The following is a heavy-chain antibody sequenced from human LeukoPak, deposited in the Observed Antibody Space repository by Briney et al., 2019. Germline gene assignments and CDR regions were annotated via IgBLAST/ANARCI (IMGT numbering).Heavy chain of an antibody. CDR1: GYTFTSYA. Sequence: GASVKVSCKASGYTFTSYAMHWVRQAPGQRLEWMGWINAGNGNTKYSQKFQGRVTITTDESTSTAYMELSSLRSEDTAVYYCARDLYSSWGPGAFDIWGQGTMVTVSS. CDR3: ARDLYSSWGPGAFDI. CDR2: INAGNGNT. V-gene: IGHV1-3*01. J-gene: IGHJ3*02. D-gene: IGHD6-6*01.